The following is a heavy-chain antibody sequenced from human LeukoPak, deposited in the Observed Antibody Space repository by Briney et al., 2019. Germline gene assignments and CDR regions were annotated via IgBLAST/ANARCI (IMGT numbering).Heavy chain of an antibody. D-gene: IGHD3-10*01. V-gene: IGHV5-51*01. Sequence: GPSLKISCMGSGYSFTNYLIAWVRHMPGKGLEWMGIIYTGDTDTTYSPSFEGQVTVSADKSISTAYLQWSSLKASDTAVYYCTKGVSGTYFGIDVWGQGTTVTVSS. J-gene: IGHJ6*02. CDR3: TKGVSGTYFGIDV. CDR1: GYSFTNYL. CDR2: IYTGDTDT.